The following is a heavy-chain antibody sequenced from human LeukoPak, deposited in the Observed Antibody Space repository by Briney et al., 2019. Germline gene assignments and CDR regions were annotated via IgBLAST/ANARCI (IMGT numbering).Heavy chain of an antibody. CDR1: GYSISSSNW. V-gene: IGHV4-28*01. D-gene: IGHD2-15*01. Sequence: PSETLSLTCAVSGYSISSSNWWGWIRQPPGKGLEWIGYIYYSGSTYYNPSLKSRVTMSVDTSKNQFSLKLSSVTAVDTAAYYCARGGYCSGGSCYPGPPDYWGQGTLVTVSS. J-gene: IGHJ4*02. CDR3: ARGGYCSGGSCYPGPPDY. CDR2: IYYSGST.